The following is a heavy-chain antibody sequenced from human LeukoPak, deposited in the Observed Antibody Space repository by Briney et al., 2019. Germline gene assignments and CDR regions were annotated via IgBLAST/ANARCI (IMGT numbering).Heavy chain of an antibody. Sequence: ETLSLTCAVSGYSISSGYYWGWIRQPPGKGLQWIGSIFQRGYSYYNPSLQSRVTISVDTSRNQFSLKLSSVTAADTAVYYCAGDKETTGNGRPNWFDPWGQGTLVTVSS. CDR2: IFQRGYS. D-gene: IGHD1-1*01. V-gene: IGHV4-38-2*01. CDR3: AGDKETTGNGRPNWFDP. J-gene: IGHJ5*02. CDR1: GYSISSGYY.